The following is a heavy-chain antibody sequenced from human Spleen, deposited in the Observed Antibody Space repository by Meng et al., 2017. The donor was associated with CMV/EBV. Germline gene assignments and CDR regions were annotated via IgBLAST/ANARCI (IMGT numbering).Heavy chain of an antibody. D-gene: IGHD1-26*01. CDR2: IYYSGNT. CDR3: ARDSQSGSYLHIPSYFDY. Sequence: SETLSLTCTVSGGSISSSTYYWGWIRQPPGKGLEWIGSIYYSGNTYYNPSLKSRVTISVDTSKNQFSLKLSSVTAADTAVYYCARDSQSGSYLHIPSYFDYWGQGTLVTVSS. V-gene: IGHV4-39*07. CDR1: GGSISSSTYY. J-gene: IGHJ4*02.